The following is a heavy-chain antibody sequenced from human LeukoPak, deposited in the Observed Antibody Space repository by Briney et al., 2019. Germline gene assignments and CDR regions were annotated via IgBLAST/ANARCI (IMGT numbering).Heavy chain of an antibody. D-gene: IGHD6-19*01. CDR1: GFTFSSYW. Sequence: PGGSLRLSCAASGFTFSSYWMHWVRQAPGKGLVWVSRINSDGSSTSYADSVKGRFTISRDNTKNTLYLQMNSLRAEDTAVYYCARVPYSSGWSLFDYWGQGTLVTVSS. J-gene: IGHJ4*02. CDR2: INSDGSST. CDR3: ARVPYSSGWSLFDY. V-gene: IGHV3-74*01.